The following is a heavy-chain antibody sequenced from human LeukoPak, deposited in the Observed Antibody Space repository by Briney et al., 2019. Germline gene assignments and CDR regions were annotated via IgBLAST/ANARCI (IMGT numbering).Heavy chain of an antibody. CDR2: INPNSGGT. CDR3: ARSRCSGGSCYLVY. V-gene: IGHV1-2*02. D-gene: IGHD2-15*01. CDR1: GYTFTGYY. Sequence: ASVKVSCKASGYTFTGYYMHWVRQAPGQGLEWMGWINPNSGGTNYAQKLQGRVTMTRDPYLSTAYMELSRLRSDDTAVYYCARSRCSGGSCYLVYWGQGTLVTVSS. J-gene: IGHJ4*02.